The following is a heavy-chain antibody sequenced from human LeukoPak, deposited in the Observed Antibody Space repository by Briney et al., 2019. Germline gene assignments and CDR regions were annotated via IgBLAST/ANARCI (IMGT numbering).Heavy chain of an antibody. D-gene: IGHD3-10*01. V-gene: IGHV3-74*03. J-gene: IGHJ4*02. CDR3: ARDKKSGESSEIDY. CDR1: GFTFSNYW. CDR2: INRDGSTK. Sequence: GSLILSCAASGFTFSNYWVHWVRQAPGKGLVWVSRINRDGSTKKYADSVKGRFTVSRDNAKNTLNLQINSLRAEDTAVYYCARDKKSGESSEIDYWGQGTLVTVSS.